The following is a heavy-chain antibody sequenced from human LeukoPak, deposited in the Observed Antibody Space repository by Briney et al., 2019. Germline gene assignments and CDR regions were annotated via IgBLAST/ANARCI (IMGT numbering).Heavy chain of an antibody. Sequence: GASVKVSCKASGYTFTGYYMHWVREAPGQGLEWMGWINLNSGGTDYAQKFQGRVTMTRDTSISTAYMEVSRLRSDDTAVYYCARDYYDSSGYSRFDPWGQGTLVTVSS. CDR3: ARDYYDSSGYSRFDP. CDR1: GYTFTGYY. D-gene: IGHD3-22*01. J-gene: IGHJ5*02. V-gene: IGHV1-2*02. CDR2: INLNSGGT.